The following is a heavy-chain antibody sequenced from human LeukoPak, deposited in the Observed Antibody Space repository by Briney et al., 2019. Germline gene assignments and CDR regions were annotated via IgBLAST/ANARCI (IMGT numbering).Heavy chain of an antibody. D-gene: IGHD3-9*01. J-gene: IGHJ5*02. Sequence: SETLSLTCTVSGGSISSYYWSWIRQPPGKGLESIGYIYYSGSTNYNPSLKSRVTISVDTSKNQFSLKLSSVTAADTAVYYCARDVLTGYYNWFDPWGQGTLVTVSS. CDR1: GGSISSYY. CDR2: IYYSGST. V-gene: IGHV4-59*01. CDR3: ARDVLTGYYNWFDP.